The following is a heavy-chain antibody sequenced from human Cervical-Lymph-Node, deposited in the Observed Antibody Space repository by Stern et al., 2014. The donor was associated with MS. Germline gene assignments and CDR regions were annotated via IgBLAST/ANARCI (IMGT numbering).Heavy chain of an antibody. V-gene: IGHV1-46*03. Sequence: QVQLVQSGAEVKKPGASVMLSCKASGYTFSDHYIHWLRQAPGQGLEWMGIVTPNGETTSFPEKFQDRVTMTRDTSTTTVYMELRSLRYEDTAMYYCARGSRATILFGAIIPWAQTLDYWGRGTLVTVSS. CDR2: VTPNGETT. J-gene: IGHJ4*02. CDR3: ARGSRATILFGAIIPWAQTLDY. D-gene: IGHD3-3*01. CDR1: GYTFSDHY.